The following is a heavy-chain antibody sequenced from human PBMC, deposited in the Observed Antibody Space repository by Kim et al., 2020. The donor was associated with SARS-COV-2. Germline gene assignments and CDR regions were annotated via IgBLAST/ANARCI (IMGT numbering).Heavy chain of an antibody. CDR2: INPNSGGT. V-gene: IGHV1-2*06. Sequence: ASVKVSCKASGYTFTGYYMHWVRQAPGQGLEWMGRINPNSGGTNYAQKFQGRVTMTRDTSASTAYMELSSLRSEDTAVYYCAREGVSGWHECWFDSWGQG. CDR1: GYTFTGYY. CDR3: AREGVSGWHECWFDS. D-gene: IGHD6-19*01. J-gene: IGHJ5*01.